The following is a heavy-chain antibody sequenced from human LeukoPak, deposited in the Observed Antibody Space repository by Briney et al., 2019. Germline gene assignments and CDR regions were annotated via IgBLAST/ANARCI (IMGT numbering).Heavy chain of an antibody. Sequence: GASVKVSCKASGYTFTGYYMHWVRQAPGQGLEWMGWINPNSGGTNYAQKFQGRVTMTRDTSISTAYMELSRLRSDDTAVYYCARVYYYDSSGYLTRGQGTLVTVSS. CDR3: ARVYYYDSSGYLT. CDR2: INPNSGGT. J-gene: IGHJ4*02. CDR1: GYTFTGYY. V-gene: IGHV1-2*02. D-gene: IGHD3-22*01.